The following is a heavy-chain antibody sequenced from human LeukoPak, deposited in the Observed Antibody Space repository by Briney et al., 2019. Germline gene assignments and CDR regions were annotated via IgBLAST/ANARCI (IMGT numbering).Heavy chain of an antibody. V-gene: IGHV3-48*02. CDR3: ARDYDSTGQIDY. CDR1: GFTFSSYT. Sequence: PGRSLRLSCAASGFTFSSYTMNWVRQAPGKGLEWISYISSSSSTTYYADSVRGRFTISRDNAKNSLYLQMNSLRDEDTAVYYCARDYDSTGQIDYWGQGTLVTVSS. CDR2: ISSSSSTT. D-gene: IGHD3-22*01. J-gene: IGHJ4*02.